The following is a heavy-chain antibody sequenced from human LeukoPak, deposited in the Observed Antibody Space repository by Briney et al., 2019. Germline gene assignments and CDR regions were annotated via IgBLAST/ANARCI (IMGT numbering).Heavy chain of an antibody. Sequence: GGSLRLSCAASGFTFSSYSMNWVRQAPGKGLEWVSSISSSSSYIYYADSVKGRFTISRDNAENSLYLQMNSLRAEDTAVYYCARVLYDFWSGYYPQDAFDIWGQGTMVTVSS. V-gene: IGHV3-21*01. CDR3: ARVLYDFWSGYYPQDAFDI. CDR1: GFTFSSYS. CDR2: ISSSSSYI. D-gene: IGHD3-3*01. J-gene: IGHJ3*02.